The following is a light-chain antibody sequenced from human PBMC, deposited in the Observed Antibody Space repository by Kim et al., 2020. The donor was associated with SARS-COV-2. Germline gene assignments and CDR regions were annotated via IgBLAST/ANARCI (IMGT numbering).Light chain of an antibody. J-gene: IGLJ2*01. V-gene: IGLV3-21*03. CDR3: QVWDISTEHPV. CDR2: NGR. CDR1: DMGGKR. Sequence: APGRTARITWGGNDMGGKRERGCQRRPGKAPVLVVFNGRDWPSEIPERFSGSNSGNTATLTISRVEAGDEADYFCQVWDISTEHPVFGGGTQLAVL.